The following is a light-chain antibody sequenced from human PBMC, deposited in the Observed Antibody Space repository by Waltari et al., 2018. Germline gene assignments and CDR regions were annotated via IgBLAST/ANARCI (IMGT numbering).Light chain of an antibody. V-gene: IGKV4-1*01. CDR1: QSVLYSLNKKNY. CDR3: LPCYTTHWR. CDR2: WAS. Sequence: DIVMTQYPDSLAVSLGERATINCTSSQSVLYSLNKKNYVAWYQQKPGQPPKLLMSWASTRESGVPDLSSGCASATDFTLSISSLQAEDVAVYYCLPCYTTHWRFGQGPTVEI. J-gene: IGKJ1*01.